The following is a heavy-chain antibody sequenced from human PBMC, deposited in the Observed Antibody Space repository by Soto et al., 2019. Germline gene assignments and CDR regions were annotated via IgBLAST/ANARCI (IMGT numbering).Heavy chain of an antibody. CDR2: IYYAGCT. J-gene: IGHJ4*02. CDR3: ARHTPAMPISDH. CDR1: GGAMVSYD. D-gene: IGHD2-15*01. V-gene: IGHV4-59*08. Sequence: SETLSLTCTVAGGAMVSYDWSWILEPPGTGLALIGFIYYAGCTVYVAALNVRVTISVDTSKNHFSLTVSSVPAADSFVYYCARHTPAMPISDHWGQGTLVTVSS.